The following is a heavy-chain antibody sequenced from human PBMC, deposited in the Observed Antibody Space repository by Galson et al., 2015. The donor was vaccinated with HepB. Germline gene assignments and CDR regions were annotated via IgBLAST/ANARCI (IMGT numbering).Heavy chain of an antibody. V-gene: IGHV3-53*01. J-gene: IGHJ6*02. CDR2: IYGGGRT. Sequence: LRLSCAASGFTVSSNQMNWVRQAPGKGLECVSVIYGGGRTYYADSVKGRFTISRDNSKNTLYLQMNSLRAEDTAVYYCARAAVGYYYDSSGYGRDHYYNYGMDVWGQGTTVTVSS. CDR3: ARAAVGYYYDSSGYGRDHYYNYGMDV. D-gene: IGHD3-22*01. CDR1: GFTVSSNQ.